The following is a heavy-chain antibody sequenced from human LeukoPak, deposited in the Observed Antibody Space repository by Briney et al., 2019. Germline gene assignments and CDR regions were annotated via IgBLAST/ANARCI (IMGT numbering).Heavy chain of an antibody. CDR3: ARVRSFDSSGYYSHFDY. J-gene: IGHJ4*02. D-gene: IGHD3-22*01. Sequence: NPSETLSLTCTVSGYSISSGYYWGWIRQPPGKGLEWIGSIYHSGSTYYNPSLKSRVTISVDTSKNQFSLKLSSVTAADTAVYYCARVRSFDSSGYYSHFDYWGQGTLVTVSS. CDR1: GYSISSGYY. CDR2: IYHSGST. V-gene: IGHV4-38-2*02.